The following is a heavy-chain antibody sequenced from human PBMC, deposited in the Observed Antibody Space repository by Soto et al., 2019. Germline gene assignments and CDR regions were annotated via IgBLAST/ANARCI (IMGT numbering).Heavy chain of an antibody. V-gene: IGHV3-64*01. Sequence: GGSLRLSCAASGFTFSSYSMHWVRQAPGKGLEYVSAISSNGGSTYYANSVKGRFTISRDNSKNTLYLQMGSLRAEDMAVYYCARESGAPYSNYNNWFDPWGQGTLVTVSS. J-gene: IGHJ5*02. CDR3: ARESGAPYSNYNNWFDP. CDR1: GFTFSSYS. D-gene: IGHD4-4*01. CDR2: ISSNGGST.